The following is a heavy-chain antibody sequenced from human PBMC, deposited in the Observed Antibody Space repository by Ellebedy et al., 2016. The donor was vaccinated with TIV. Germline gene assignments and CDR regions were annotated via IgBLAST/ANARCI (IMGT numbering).Heavy chain of an antibody. CDR1: GFTLRNYW. CDR2: INHDGGEK. Sequence: GGSLRLSCAVSGFTLRNYWMSWVRQAPGKGLEWVANINHDGGEKYSVDSVKGRFTISRDNAKNSLYLQMSSLRVEDTAMYYCARRRGSYSFDYWGQGTLVTVS. V-gene: IGHV3-7*03. CDR3: ARRRGSYSFDY. J-gene: IGHJ4*02. D-gene: IGHD1-26*01.